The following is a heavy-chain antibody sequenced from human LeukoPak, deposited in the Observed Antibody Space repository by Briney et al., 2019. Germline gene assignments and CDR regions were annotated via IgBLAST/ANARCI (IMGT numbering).Heavy chain of an antibody. V-gene: IGHV3-23*01. CDR1: GFTFSSYA. Sequence: GGSLRLSCAASGFTFSSYALSRVRQPPGKGLEWVSTLSDMTYYADSVKGRFTISRDNSKNTLYLQMNDLRADDTAVYSCAESRGPGSHWFDPWGQGTLVTVSS. CDR3: AESRGPGSHWFDP. J-gene: IGHJ5*02. CDR2: LSDMT.